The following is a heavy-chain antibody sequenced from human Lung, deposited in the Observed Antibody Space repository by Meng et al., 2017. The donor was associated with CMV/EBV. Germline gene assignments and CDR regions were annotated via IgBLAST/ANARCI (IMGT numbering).Heavy chain of an antibody. CDR1: GGSMSSSNW. D-gene: IGHD6-19*01. V-gene: IGHV4-4*02. CDR2: IYQSGST. CDR3: ARVGQWLPIDY. J-gene: IGHJ4*02. Sequence: QLQASALKLFTASGTLSLTCAVSGGSMSSSNWWSWVRHPPGKGREWIGEIYQSGSTNYNPSLKSRVTISVDKSKNQFSLNLSSVTAADTAVYYCARVGQWLPIDYWGQGTLVTVSS.